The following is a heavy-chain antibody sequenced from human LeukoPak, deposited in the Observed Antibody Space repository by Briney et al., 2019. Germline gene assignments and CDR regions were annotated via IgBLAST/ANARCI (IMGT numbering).Heavy chain of an antibody. CDR1: GFTFSSYA. J-gene: IGHJ6*02. CDR2: ISYDGSNK. V-gene: IGHV3-30-3*01. CDR3: ARDQGSGSGWTGGMDV. Sequence: GGSLRLSCAASGFTFSSYAMHWVRQAPGKGLEWVAVISYDGSNKYYADSVKGRSTISRDNAKNSLYLQMNSLRAEDTAVYYCARDQGSGSGWTGGMDVWGQGTTVTVSS. D-gene: IGHD6-19*01.